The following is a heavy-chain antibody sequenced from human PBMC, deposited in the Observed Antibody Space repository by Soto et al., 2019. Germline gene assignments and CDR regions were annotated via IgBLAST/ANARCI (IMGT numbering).Heavy chain of an antibody. J-gene: IGHJ4*02. Sequence: SETLSLTCTVSGGSISSGGYYWSWIRQHPGKGLEWIGYIYYSGSTYYNPSLKSRVTISVDTSKNQFSLKLSSVTAADTAVYYCAVYDSSGYYYLRGYFEYWGQGTLVTVSS. CDR3: AVYDSSGYYYLRGYFEY. CDR1: GGSISSGGYY. V-gene: IGHV4-31*03. D-gene: IGHD3-22*01. CDR2: IYYSGST.